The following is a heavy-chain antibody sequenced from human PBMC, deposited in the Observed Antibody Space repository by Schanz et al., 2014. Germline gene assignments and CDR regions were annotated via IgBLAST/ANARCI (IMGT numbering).Heavy chain of an antibody. Sequence: QVQLVQSGAEVKKPGSPVKVSCKSSGGTFSRLTFSWVRQAPGQGLEWMGRVIPILGVTHYAQKFQGRVTITADKSTSTASMELSSLRSEDTAVYYCARDGGEVVRGVIEGVNHYYYGMDVWGQGTTVTVSS. CDR2: VIPILGVT. D-gene: IGHD3-10*01. CDR1: GGTFSRLT. CDR3: ARDGGEVVRGVIEGVNHYYYGMDV. J-gene: IGHJ6*02. V-gene: IGHV1-69*08.